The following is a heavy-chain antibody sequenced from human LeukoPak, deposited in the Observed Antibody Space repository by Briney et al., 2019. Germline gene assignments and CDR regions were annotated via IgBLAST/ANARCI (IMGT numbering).Heavy chain of an antibody. Sequence: GESLQISCKGSGYSFTSYWIGWVRPLPGKGLEWMGIIYPGDSDTRYSPSFQGQVTISADKSISTAYLQWSSLKASDTAMYYCARSYYYDSSGYYYAGNFDYWGQGTLVTVSS. J-gene: IGHJ4*02. CDR2: IYPGDSDT. CDR3: ARSYYYDSSGYYYAGNFDY. D-gene: IGHD3-22*01. V-gene: IGHV5-51*01. CDR1: GYSFTSYW.